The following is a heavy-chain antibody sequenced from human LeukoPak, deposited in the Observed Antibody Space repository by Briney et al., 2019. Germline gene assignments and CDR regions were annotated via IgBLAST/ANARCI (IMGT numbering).Heavy chain of an antibody. CDR1: GGSISSGSDY. J-gene: IGHJ6*02. D-gene: IGHD6-19*01. CDR3: AGSGWYSPYYYYYGMDV. CDR2: IYYSGST. Sequence: SDTLSLTCTVSGGSISSGSDYWGWIRQPPENGLEWIGSIYYSGSTYYNPSLKSRVTISIDTSKNQFSLKLSSVTAADTAVYYCAGSGWYSPYYYYYGMDVLGQGTTVTVSS. V-gene: IGHV4-39*01.